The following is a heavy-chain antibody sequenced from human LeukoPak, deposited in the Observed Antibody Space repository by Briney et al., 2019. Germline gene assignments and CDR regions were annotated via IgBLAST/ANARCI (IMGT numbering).Heavy chain of an antibody. CDR3: AKDAQRGFDYSNSLEY. D-gene: IGHD4-11*01. CDR2: IWSDGTEK. V-gene: IGHV3-33*06. Sequence: GRSLRLSCAASGFIYSHYGMHWVRQAPGKGLEWVAVIWSDGTEKYYADAVKGRFTISRDNSRKTVYLQMNSLRGEDTAVYYCAKDAQRGFDYSNSLEYWGQGTLVIVSS. J-gene: IGHJ4*02. CDR1: GFIYSHYG.